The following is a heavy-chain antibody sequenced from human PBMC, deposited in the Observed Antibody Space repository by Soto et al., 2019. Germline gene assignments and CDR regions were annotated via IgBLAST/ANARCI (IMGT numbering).Heavy chain of an antibody. CDR2: IYYSGST. D-gene: IGHD6-13*01. CDR1: GGSISSYY. V-gene: IGHV4-59*01. J-gene: IGHJ6*03. CDR3: TRDRAISTAGRYYYYMDV. Sequence: PSETLSLTCTVSGGSISSYYWSWIRQPPGKRLEWIGYIYYSGSTNYNPSLKSRVTISVDTSKNQFSLKLSSVTAADTAVYYCTRDRAISTAGRYYYYMDVWGKGAKVTVSS.